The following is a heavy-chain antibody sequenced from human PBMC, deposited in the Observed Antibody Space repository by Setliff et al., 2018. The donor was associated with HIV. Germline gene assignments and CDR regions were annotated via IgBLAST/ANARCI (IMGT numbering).Heavy chain of an antibody. J-gene: IGHJ3*02. CDR2: LYTGGDS. CDR1: GFSVSSNY. CDR3: ARDASPDLSAFDI. Sequence: GSLRLSCAASGFSVSSNYMTWVRQPPGKGLEWVSVLYTGGDSYYADSVKGRFTISRDNSKNTLYLQMNSLRVEDTAVYYCARDASPDLSAFDIWGQGTRVTVSS. V-gene: IGHV3-53*01.